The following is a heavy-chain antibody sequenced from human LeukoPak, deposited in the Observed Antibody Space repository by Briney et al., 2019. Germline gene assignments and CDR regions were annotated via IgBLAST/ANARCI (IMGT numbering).Heavy chain of an antibody. V-gene: IGHV4-39*01. D-gene: IGHD3/OR15-3a*01. J-gene: IGHJ6*02. CDR2: IYYSGST. CDR1: GGSISSSSYY. Sequence: SQTLSLTCTVSGGSISSSSYYWGWIRQPPGKGLEWVGSIYYSGSTYYNPSLKSRVTISVDTSKNQFSLKLSSVTAADTAVYYCSRTRYDYWSDPYYYYGMDVWGQGTTVTVSS. CDR3: SRTRYDYWSDPYYYYGMDV.